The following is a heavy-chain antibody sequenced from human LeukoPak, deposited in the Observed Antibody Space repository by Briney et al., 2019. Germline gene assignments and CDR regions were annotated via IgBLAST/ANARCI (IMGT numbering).Heavy chain of an antibody. CDR1: GFTFSSYG. CDR2: IRYDGSNK. D-gene: IGHD3-9*01. J-gene: IGHJ5*02. CDR3: AKSSRAGYYDILSYPFDP. V-gene: IGHV3-30*02. Sequence: PGGSLRLSCAAFGFTFSSYGMHWVRQAPGKGLEWVAFIRYDGSNKYYADSVKGRFTISRDNSKNTLYLQMNSPRAEDTAVYYCAKSSRAGYYDILSYPFDPWGQGTLVTVSS.